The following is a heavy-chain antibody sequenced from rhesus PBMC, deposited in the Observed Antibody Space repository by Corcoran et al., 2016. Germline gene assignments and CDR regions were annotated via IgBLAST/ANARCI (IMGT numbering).Heavy chain of an antibody. CDR2: IYGSGSST. V-gene: IGHV4-169*02. J-gene: IGHJ4*01. Sequence: QLQLQESGPGLVKPSETLSVTCAVSGGSISSSYWSWIRQAPGKGLEWIGYIYGSGSSTNYNPSLKSRVTLSVDTSKNQLSLKLSSVTTADTAVDYCARDVAAAGTGSPYWGQGVLVTVSS. CDR1: GGSISSSY. CDR3: ARDVAAAGTGSPY. D-gene: IGHD6-25*01.